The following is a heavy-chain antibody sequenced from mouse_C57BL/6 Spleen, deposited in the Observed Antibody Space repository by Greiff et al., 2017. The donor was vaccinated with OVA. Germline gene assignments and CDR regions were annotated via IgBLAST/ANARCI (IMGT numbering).Heavy chain of an antibody. CDR2: FYPGSGSI. V-gene: IGHV1-62-2*01. D-gene: IGHD2-1*01. CDR1: GYTFTEYT. Sequence: VKLMESGAELVKPGASVKLSCKASGYTFTEYTIHWVKQRSGQGLEWIGWFYPGSGSIKYNEKFKDKATLTADKSSSTVYMELSRLTSEDSAVYFCAGTSDYGNAWFAYWGQGTLVTVSA. J-gene: IGHJ3*01. CDR3: AGTSDYGNAWFAY.